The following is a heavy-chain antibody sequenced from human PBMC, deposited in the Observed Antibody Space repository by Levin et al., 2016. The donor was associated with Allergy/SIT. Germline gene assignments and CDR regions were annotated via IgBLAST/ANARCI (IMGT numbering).Heavy chain of an antibody. CDR3: ARDADYSNYAGVPYYYYYGMDV. V-gene: IGHV4-34*01. D-gene: IGHD4-11*01. CDR1: GGSFSGYY. J-gene: IGHJ6*02. Sequence: SETLSLTCAVYGGSFSGYYWSWIRQPPGKGLEWIGEINHSGSTNYNPSLKSRVTISVDTSKNQFSLKLSSVTAADTAVYYCARDADYSNYAGVPYYYYYGMDVWGQGTTVTVSS. CDR2: INHSGST.